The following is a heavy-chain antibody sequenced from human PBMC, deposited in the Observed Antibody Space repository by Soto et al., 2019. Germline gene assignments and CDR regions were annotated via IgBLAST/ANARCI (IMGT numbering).Heavy chain of an antibody. CDR2: INAGNGNT. CDR1: GYTFTSYA. Sequence: ASVKVSCKASGYTFTSYAMHWVRQAPGQRLEWMGWINAGNGNTKYSQKFQGRVTITRDTSASTAYMELSSLRSEDTAVYYCARGITLPNPLDYWGQGTLVTVSS. J-gene: IGHJ4*02. CDR3: ARGITLPNPLDY. D-gene: IGHD1-20*01. V-gene: IGHV1-3*01.